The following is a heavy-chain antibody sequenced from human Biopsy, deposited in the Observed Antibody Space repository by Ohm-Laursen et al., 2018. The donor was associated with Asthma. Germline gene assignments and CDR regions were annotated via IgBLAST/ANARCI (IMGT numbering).Heavy chain of an antibody. CDR1: GCTFNSAG. CDR3: ARAVDYSHYYGIDV. D-gene: IGHD3-10*01. V-gene: IGHV1-18*01. CDR2: ISVYNGNT. Sequence: SSVKVSCKASGCTFNSAGITWVRQAPGQGLEWMGWISVYNGNTKVAQKLQDRVTMITDTSTSTAYMELRSLRSDDTAVYFCARAVDYSHYYGIDVWGQGTTVTVS. J-gene: IGHJ6*02.